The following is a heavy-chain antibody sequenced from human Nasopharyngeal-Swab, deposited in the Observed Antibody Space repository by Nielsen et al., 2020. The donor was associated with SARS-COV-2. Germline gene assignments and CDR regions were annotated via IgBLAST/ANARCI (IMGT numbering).Heavy chain of an antibody. CDR1: GFAFSSFA. D-gene: IGHD3-10*01. CDR3: AKAGGYYYGSGRLYSDY. CDR2: ISYDGTNK. V-gene: IGHV3-30*04. J-gene: IGHJ4*02. Sequence: GESLKISCAASGFAFSSFAMHWVRQAPGKGLDWVAVISYDGTNKYYADSVKGRFTISRDNFKKTLYLQMNSLRAEDTAVYYCAKAGGYYYGSGRLYSDYWGQGTLVTVSS.